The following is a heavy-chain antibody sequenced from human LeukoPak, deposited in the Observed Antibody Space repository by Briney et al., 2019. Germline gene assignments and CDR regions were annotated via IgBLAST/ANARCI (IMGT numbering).Heavy chain of an antibody. J-gene: IGHJ4*02. D-gene: IGHD3-3*01. CDR2: ISYDGSNK. CDR3: ARDPTSTIFGVVTSYFDY. V-gene: IGHV3-30-3*01. Sequence: PGGSLRLSCAASGFTFSGYAMHWVRQAPGKGLEWVAVISYDGSNKYYADSVKGRFTISRDNSKNTLYLQMNSLRAEDTAVYYCARDPTSTIFGVVTSYFDYWGQGTLVTVSS. CDR1: GFTFSGYA.